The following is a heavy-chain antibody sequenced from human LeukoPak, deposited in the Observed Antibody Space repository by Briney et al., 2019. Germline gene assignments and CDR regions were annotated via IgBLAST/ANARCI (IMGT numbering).Heavy chain of an antibody. CDR1: GYTFTGYY. CDR3: ATNVDTASYYFDY. V-gene: IGHV1-2*02. Sequence: ASVKVSCKASGYTFTGYYMHWVRQAPGQGLEWMGWINPNSGGTNYAQKFQGRVTMTRDTSISTAYMELSRLRSDDTAVYYCATNVDTASYYFDYWGQGTLVTVSS. J-gene: IGHJ4*02. CDR2: INPNSGGT. D-gene: IGHD5-18*01.